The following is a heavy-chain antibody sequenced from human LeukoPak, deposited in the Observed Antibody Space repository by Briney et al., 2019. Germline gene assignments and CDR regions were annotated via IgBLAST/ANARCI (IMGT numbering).Heavy chain of an antibody. Sequence: AGSLRLSCTASGFSVSHNYMNWVRMAPGKGLEWVALSYSGGNTRYSDTVKRRIRISRDNSKYTLHLQMSRLRVKDTAADYCTRDAPGIAASGSGGWGQGTLVTVSS. CDR2: SYSGGNT. D-gene: IGHD6-13*01. V-gene: IGHV3-53*01. CDR1: GFSVSHNY. J-gene: IGHJ4*02. CDR3: TRDAPGIAASGSGG.